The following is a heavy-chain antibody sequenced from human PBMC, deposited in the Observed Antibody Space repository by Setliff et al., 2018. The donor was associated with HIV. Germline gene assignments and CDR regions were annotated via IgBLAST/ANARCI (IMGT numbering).Heavy chain of an antibody. CDR2: IYYSGST. V-gene: IGHV4-31*11. CDR3: AREKYKFGYQVYFFDS. D-gene: IGHD5-12*01. J-gene: IGHJ4*02. CDR1: GYSVTYGHN. Sequence: SETLSLTCAVSGYSVTYGHNWGWIRQPPGKGLEWIGNIYYSGSTNYNPSLKSRLTISLDTSHTQFSLKLSSVTAADTAVYFCAREKYKFGYQVYFFDSWGQGTLVTVSS.